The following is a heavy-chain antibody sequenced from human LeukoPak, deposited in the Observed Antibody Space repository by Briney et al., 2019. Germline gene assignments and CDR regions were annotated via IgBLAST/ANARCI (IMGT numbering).Heavy chain of an antibody. V-gene: IGHV3-23*01. D-gene: IGHD3-3*01. CDR3: AKANDFWSGVFDY. CDR2: ISGSGGST. J-gene: IGHJ4*02. CDR1: GFTFSSYA. Sequence: GGSLGLSCAASGFTFSSYAMSWVRQAPGKGLEWVSAISGSGGSTYYADSVKGRFTISRDNSKNTLYLQMNSLRAEDTAVYYCAKANDFWSGVFDYWGQGTLVTVSS.